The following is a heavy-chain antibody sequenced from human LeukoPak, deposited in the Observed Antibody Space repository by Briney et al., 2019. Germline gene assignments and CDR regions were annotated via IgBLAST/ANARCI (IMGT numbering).Heavy chain of an antibody. V-gene: IGHV4-59*01. J-gene: IGHJ4*02. CDR3: ARVYSSSWYEFDY. D-gene: IGHD6-13*01. Sequence: SETLSLTCTVSGGSISNYFWTWIRQLPGKGLEWIGHISYAGSTNYNPSLKSRVTMSVDTSKNQFSLKLRSLTPADTAVYFCARVYSSSWYEFDYWGQGTLFTVSS. CDR1: GGSISNYF. CDR2: ISYAGST.